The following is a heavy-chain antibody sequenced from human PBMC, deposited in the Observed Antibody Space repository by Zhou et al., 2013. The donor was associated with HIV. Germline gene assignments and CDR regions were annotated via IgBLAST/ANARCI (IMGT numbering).Heavy chain of an antibody. V-gene: IGHV1-8*01. D-gene: IGHD3-10*01. J-gene: IGHJ6*02. CDR3: GRRGSWGDRTTIIRGGVDV. CDR2: INPNSGKG. Sequence: QALLVQSGVEVKKPGASVKVSCKASGYTFTTSDIHWVRQASGQGLEWMGWINPNSGKGYYAQRFQGRVTMSRNISTTTAHMELSSLTSEDTVVYYCGRRGSWGDRTTIIRGGVDVWGQGTTVSVSS. CDR1: GYTFTTSD.